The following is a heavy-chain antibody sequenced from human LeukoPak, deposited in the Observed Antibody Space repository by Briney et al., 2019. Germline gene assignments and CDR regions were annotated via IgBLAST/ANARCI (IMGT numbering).Heavy chain of an antibody. Sequence: SETLSLTCTVSGGSISSSSYYWGWIRQPPGKGLEWIGSIYYSGSTYYNPSLKSRVTISVDTSKNQFSLKPSSVTAADTAVYYCARHPNYDFWSGYSTWFDPWGQGTLVTVSS. CDR2: IYYSGST. CDR1: GGSISSSSYY. V-gene: IGHV4-39*01. CDR3: ARHPNYDFWSGYSTWFDP. D-gene: IGHD3-3*01. J-gene: IGHJ5*02.